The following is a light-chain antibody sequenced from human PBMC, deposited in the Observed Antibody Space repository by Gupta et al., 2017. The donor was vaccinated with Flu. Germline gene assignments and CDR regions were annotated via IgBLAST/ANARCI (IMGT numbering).Light chain of an antibody. CDR1: SIGGEG. Sequence: SYVLTQPPSVSVAPGQTARVTCGGDSIGGEGVYWYQLKPGQAPVLVVYDNNDRPSGIPERFSGSNSGNTATLTITRVEAGDEADYFCQVWDSSRDHVVFGGGTKVTVL. V-gene: IGLV3-21*02. CDR2: DNN. J-gene: IGLJ2*01. CDR3: QVWDSSRDHVV.